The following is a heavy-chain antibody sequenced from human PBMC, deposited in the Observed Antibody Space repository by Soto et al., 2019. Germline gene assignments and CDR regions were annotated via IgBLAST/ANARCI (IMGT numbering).Heavy chain of an antibody. Sequence: QLQLQESGSGLVKPSQTLSLTCAVSGGSISSGGYSWSWIRQPPGKGLEWIGYIYHSWSTFYNPSLKRRVTKCVDRVRKRFSRSATSVAAADTTVYCFAAGGGLPRYSWGQGTLVTVS. CDR3: AAGGGLPRYS. CDR1: GGSISSGGYS. J-gene: IGHJ4*02. D-gene: IGHD5-12*01. CDR2: IYHSWST. V-gene: IGHV4-30-2*01.